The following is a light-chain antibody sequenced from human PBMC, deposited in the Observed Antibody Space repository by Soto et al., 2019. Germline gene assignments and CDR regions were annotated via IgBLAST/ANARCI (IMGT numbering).Light chain of an antibody. Sequence: QSALTQPASVSGSPGQSITISCTGTSSDVGGYNYVSWYQQQSGKAPKLMIHEVSNRPSGVSNRSSGSKSGNTASLTISGLQAEDEADYYCSSYTSSRAYVFGIGTKV. CDR3: SSYTSSRAYV. J-gene: IGLJ1*01. CDR2: EVS. V-gene: IGLV2-14*01. CDR1: SSDVGGYNY.